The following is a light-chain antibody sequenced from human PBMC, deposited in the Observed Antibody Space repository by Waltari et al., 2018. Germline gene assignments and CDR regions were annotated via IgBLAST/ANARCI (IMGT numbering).Light chain of an antibody. J-gene: IGLJ3*02. V-gene: IGLV1-40*01. CDR2: GDN. Sequence: QSVLTQPPSVSGAPGQRVTISCTGSNSNIGARYDVHWYQQFPGTAPKLLIYGDNNRPSGVPDRFSASKSGTSASLAITGLQAKDEADYYCQSYDNSLSWVFGGGTKLAVL. CDR1: NSNIGARYD. CDR3: QSYDNSLSWV.